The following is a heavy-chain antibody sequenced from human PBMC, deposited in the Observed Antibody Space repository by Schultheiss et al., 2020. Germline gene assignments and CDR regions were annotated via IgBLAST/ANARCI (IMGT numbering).Heavy chain of an antibody. CDR2: IYYSGST. Sequence: SETLSLTCTVSGGSISSGSYYWSWIRQPPGKGLEWIGYIYYSGSTNYNPSLKSRVTISVDTSKNQFSLKLSSVTAADTAVYYCARGLHYDYVWGSRSYNWFDPWGQGTLVTVSS. CDR3: ARGLHYDYVWGSRSYNWFDP. D-gene: IGHD3-16*01. V-gene: IGHV4-61*01. J-gene: IGHJ5*02. CDR1: GGSISSGSYY.